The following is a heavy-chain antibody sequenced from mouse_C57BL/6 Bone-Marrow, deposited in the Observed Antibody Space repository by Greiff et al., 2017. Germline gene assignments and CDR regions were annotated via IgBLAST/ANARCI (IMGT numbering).Heavy chain of an antibody. V-gene: IGHV14-4*01. D-gene: IGHD2-4*01. CDR2: IDPENGDT. J-gene: IGHJ3*01. CDR1: GFNIKDDY. Sequence: VQLQQSGAELVRPGASVKLSCTASGFNIKDDYMHWVKQRPEQGLEWIGWIDPENGDTEYASKFQGKATITADTSSNTAYLQLSSLTSEDTAVYYCTTCDSAWFAYWGQGTLGTVSA. CDR3: TTCDSAWFAY.